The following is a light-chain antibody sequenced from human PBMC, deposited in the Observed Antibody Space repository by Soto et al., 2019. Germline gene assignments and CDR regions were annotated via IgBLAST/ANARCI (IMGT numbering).Light chain of an antibody. CDR3: CSYAGSYTWV. CDR2: AVN. J-gene: IGLJ3*02. Sequence: QSALTQPRSVSGSPGQSVTISCTVTSSDVGDYNYVSWYQQHPGKAPKLLIYAVNMRPSGVPDRFSGSKSGNTASLTISGLQDEDDADYSCCSYAGSYTWVFGGGTKLTVL. V-gene: IGLV2-11*01. CDR1: SSDVGDYNY.